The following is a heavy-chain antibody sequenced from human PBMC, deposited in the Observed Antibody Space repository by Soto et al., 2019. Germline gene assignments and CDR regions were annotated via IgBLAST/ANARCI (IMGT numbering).Heavy chain of an antibody. CDR3: TRDLDYGGDSDSVDI. CDR2: IYPGDSRT. Sequence: EAQLVQSGPEVKKPGDSLKISCEDSGHSFSTYWIAWVRQMPGKGLEWMGIIYPGDSRTTYSPSFQGQVIISADKSISTAYLQWTSLNASDTAMYYCTRDLDYGGDSDSVDIWGQGTMVIVSS. J-gene: IGHJ3*02. D-gene: IGHD4-17*01. CDR1: GHSFSTYW. V-gene: IGHV5-51*03.